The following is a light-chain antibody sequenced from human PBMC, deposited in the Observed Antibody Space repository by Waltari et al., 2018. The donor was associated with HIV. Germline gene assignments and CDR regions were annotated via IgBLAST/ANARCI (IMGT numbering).Light chain of an antibody. CDR3: SSYAGSKNLVV. CDR1: RSDVGGYNY. Sequence: QSALTQPPSASGSPGQSVTISCTGTRSDVGGYNYVSWYQQHPGKAPKLMIYEVTTRPSGVPDRFSGSRSGNTASLSFSGLPAEDEADYFCSSYAGSKNLVVFGGGTKLTVL. CDR2: EVT. J-gene: IGLJ2*01. V-gene: IGLV2-8*01.